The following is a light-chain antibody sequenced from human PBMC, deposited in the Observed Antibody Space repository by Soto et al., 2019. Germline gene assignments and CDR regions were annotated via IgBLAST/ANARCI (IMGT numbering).Light chain of an antibody. V-gene: IGKV3-20*01. CDR1: QSVSSSY. CDR2: GAS. Sequence: EIVLTQSPGTLSLSPGERATLSCRASQSVSSSYLAWYQQKPGQAPRLLIYGASSRATGIPDRFSGSGSGTDVTLTISRLEPEDFAVYYCQQYGSSLFTSGPGTKVDIK. J-gene: IGKJ3*01. CDR3: QQYGSSLFT.